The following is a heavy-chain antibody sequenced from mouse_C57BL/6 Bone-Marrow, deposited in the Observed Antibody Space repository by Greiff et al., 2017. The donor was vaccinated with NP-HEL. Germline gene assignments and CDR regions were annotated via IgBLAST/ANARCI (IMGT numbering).Heavy chain of an antibody. CDR3: ARDRGYDYDGGYAMDY. D-gene: IGHD2-4*01. J-gene: IGHJ4*01. CDR2: ISDGGSYT. CDR1: GFTFSSYA. V-gene: IGHV5-4*01. Sequence: EVMLVESGGGLVKPGGSLKLSCAASGFTFSSYAMSWVRQTPEKRLEWVATISDGGSYTYYPDNVQGRFTISRDNAKNNLYLQMGHLKSEDTAMYYCARDRGYDYDGGYAMDYWGQGTSVTVSS.